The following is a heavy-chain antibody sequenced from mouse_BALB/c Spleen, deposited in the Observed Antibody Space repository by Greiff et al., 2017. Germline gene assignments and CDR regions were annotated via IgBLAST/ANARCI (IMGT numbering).Heavy chain of an antibody. J-gene: IGHJ3*01. V-gene: IGHV1-20*02. CDR3: ASSTMITPWFAY. CDR1: GYSFTGYF. Sequence: VQLQQSGPELVKPGASVKISCKASGYSFTGYFMNWVMQSHGKSLEWIGRINPYNGDTFYNQKFKGKATLTVDKSSSTAHMELRSLASEASAVYYCASSTMITPWFAYWGQGTLVTVSA. D-gene: IGHD2-4*01. CDR2: INPYNGDT.